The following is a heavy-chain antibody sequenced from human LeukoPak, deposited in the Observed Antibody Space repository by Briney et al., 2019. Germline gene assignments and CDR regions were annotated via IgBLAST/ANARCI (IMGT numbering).Heavy chain of an antibody. CDR3: ARDSGTWFYLQD. D-gene: IGHD2/OR15-2a*01. J-gene: IGHJ1*01. CDR1: GFSFGGYG. V-gene: IGHV3-33*07. Sequence: GGPLSLSCAASGFSFGGYGMSWFRQAPGKGLEWVAFIRYGGSHQFYADSVRGRFTISRDNPKNTLYLQMNSLRGEDTAVYFCARDSGTWFYLQDWGQGTLVTVSS. CDR2: IRYGGSHQ.